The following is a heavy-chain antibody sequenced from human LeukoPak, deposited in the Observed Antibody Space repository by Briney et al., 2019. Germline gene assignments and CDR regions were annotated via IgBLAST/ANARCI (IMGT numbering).Heavy chain of an antibody. D-gene: IGHD2-2*01. J-gene: IGHJ4*02. Sequence: ASVKVSCKASGYTFTGYYMHWVRQAPGQGLEWMGWINPNSGATSYVQKFQGRVTMTRDTSISTAYMALSRLRSDDTAVYYCARVRGAAAKENYFDCWGQGTLVTVSS. CDR1: GYTFTGYY. V-gene: IGHV1-2*02. CDR2: INPNSGAT. CDR3: ARVRGAAAKENYFDC.